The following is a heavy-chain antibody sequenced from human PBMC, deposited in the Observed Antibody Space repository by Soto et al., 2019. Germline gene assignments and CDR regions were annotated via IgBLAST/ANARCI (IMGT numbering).Heavy chain of an antibody. CDR2: IKSKTDGGTT. J-gene: IGHJ4*02. V-gene: IGHV3-15*07. CDR1: GFTFSNAW. D-gene: IGHD6-13*01. Sequence: EVQLVESGGGLVKPGGSLRLSCAASGFTFSNAWMNWVRQAPGKGLEWVGRIKSKTDGGTTDYAAPVKGRFTISRDDSQNTLYLQMNSLKTEDTAVYYCTTDSFWYSSSWYNPPSFDYWGQGTPVTVSP. CDR3: TTDSFWYSSSWYNPPSFDY.